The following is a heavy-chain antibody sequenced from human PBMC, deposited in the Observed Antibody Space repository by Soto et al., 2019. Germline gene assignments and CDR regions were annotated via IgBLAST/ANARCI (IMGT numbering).Heavy chain of an antibody. V-gene: IGHV4-31*03. Sequence: SETLSLTCTVSVGSISSGGYYWSWIRQHPGKGLEWIGYIYYSGSTYYNPSLKSRVTISVDTSKNQFSLKLSSVTAADTAVYYCARNKVYSNYLQGSYYMDVWGKGTTVTVSS. D-gene: IGHD4-4*01. J-gene: IGHJ6*03. CDR2: IYYSGST. CDR1: VGSISSGGYY. CDR3: ARNKVYSNYLQGSYYMDV.